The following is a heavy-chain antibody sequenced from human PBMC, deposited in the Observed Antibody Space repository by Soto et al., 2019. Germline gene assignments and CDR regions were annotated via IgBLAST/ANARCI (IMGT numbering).Heavy chain of an antibody. V-gene: IGHV2-5*02. J-gene: IGHJ4*02. D-gene: IGHD1-26*01. Sequence: QITLKESGPTLVKPTQTLTLTCTFSGFSLSTSGVGVGWIRQPPGKALEWLALIYWDDDKRYSPSLKSRLTITKDTSKNQVVLTMTNMDPVDTATYYCARTSGSYLEVVGALDYWGQGTLVTVSS. CDR1: GFSLSTSGVG. CDR2: IYWDDDK. CDR3: ARTSGSYLEVVGALDY.